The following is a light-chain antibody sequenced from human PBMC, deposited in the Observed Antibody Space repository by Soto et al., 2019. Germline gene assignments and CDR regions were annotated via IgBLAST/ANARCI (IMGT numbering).Light chain of an antibody. CDR3: QQYNNWPIT. V-gene: IGKV3-15*01. CDR2: GAS. J-gene: IGKJ5*01. CDR1: QRVSSN. Sequence: EIVIKQAPATLSVSPGERANVSCRASQRVSSNLACYQQKPCQAPRLLIYGASTRATGIPARFSGSGSGTEFTLTIGSLQSEDFAVYYCQQYNNWPITFGQGKRLEIK.